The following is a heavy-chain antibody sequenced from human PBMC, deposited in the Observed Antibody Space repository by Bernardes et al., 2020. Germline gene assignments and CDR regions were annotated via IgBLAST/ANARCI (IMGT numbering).Heavy chain of an antibody. CDR1: GFTFRTAS. CDR3: ARESSGARKYNWFDP. Sequence: GGTLVSSCAASGFTFRTASMNWVRQAPGTGLEWVSSISSSSNYIYYADSVKGRFTTSRDNAKNSLYLQMSSLRAEETAVYYCARESSGARKYNWFDPWGQGTLVTVSS. D-gene: IGHD3-16*02. CDR2: ISSSSNYI. J-gene: IGHJ5*02. V-gene: IGHV3-21*06.